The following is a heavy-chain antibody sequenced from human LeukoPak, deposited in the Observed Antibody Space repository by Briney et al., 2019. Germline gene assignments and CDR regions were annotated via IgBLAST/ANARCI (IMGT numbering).Heavy chain of an antibody. D-gene: IGHD2-15*01. CDR3: ARALYCSGGSCYPSVLRFNI. CDR2: LYTSGST. CDR1: GGSISSGSYY. Sequence: PSETLSLTCTVSGGSISSGSYYWSWIRQPTGKGLEWIGRLYTSGSTNYNPSLKSRVTISVDTSKTQFSLKLSSVTAADTAVYYCARALYCSGGSCYPSVLRFNIWGQGTMVTVSS. J-gene: IGHJ3*02. V-gene: IGHV4-61*02.